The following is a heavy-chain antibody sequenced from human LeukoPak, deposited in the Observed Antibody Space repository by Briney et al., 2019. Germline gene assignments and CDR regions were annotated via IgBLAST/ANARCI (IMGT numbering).Heavy chain of an antibody. J-gene: IGHJ4*02. CDR2: FDPEDGET. V-gene: IGHV1-24*01. CDR1: GYTLTELS. D-gene: IGHD2-15*01. Sequence: ASVTVSCTVSGYTLTELSMHWVRQAPGKGLEWMGGFDPEDGETIYAQKFQGRVTMTEDTSTDTAYMELSSLRSEDTAVYYCAAAYCSGGSCYYYYWGQGTLVTVSS. CDR3: AAAYCSGGSCYYYY.